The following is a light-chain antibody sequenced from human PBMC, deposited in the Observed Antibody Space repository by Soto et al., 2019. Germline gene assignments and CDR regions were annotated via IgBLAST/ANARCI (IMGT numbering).Light chain of an antibody. V-gene: IGKV1-9*01. CDR1: QGITSY. CDR3: QQFNSYPIT. CDR2: AAS. J-gene: IGKJ5*01. Sequence: IQLTQSPSFPSASVGARVSITCRDSQGITSYLAWYQQTPGKAPKLLIYAASTLQSGVPSRFSGSGSGTESTLTISSLQPEDVATYYCQQFNSYPITFGQGTRLEI.